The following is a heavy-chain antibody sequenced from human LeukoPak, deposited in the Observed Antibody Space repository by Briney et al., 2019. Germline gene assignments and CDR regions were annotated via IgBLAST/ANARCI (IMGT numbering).Heavy chain of an antibody. CDR3: ARDRGYCSGGSCYRPPREDAFDI. CDR2: IIPILGIA. J-gene: IGHJ3*02. D-gene: IGHD2-15*01. CDR1: GGTFSSYA. Sequence: SVKVSCKASGGTFSSYAISWVRQAPGQGLEWMGRIIPILGIANYAQKFQGRVTITADKSTSTAYTELSSLRSEDTAVYYCARDRGYCSGGSCYRPPREDAFDIWGQGTMVTVSS. V-gene: IGHV1-69*04.